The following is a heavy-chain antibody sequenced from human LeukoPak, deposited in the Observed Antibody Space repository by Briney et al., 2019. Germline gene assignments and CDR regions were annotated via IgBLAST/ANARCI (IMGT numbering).Heavy chain of an antibody. Sequence: GGSLRLSCAASGFSFSNYVMHWVRQAPGKGLEWVSVISASGGTTFYADSVKGRFTISRDKSKNTLYLRMNSLRVEDTAIYYCTKDYGYHYGHSDNWGQGTLVRVSS. J-gene: IGHJ4*02. V-gene: IGHV3-23*01. CDR3: TKDYGYHYGHSDN. CDR1: GFSFSNYV. D-gene: IGHD3-16*02. CDR2: ISASGGTT.